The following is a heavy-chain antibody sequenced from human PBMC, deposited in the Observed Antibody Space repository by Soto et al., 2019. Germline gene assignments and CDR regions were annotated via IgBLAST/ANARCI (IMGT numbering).Heavy chain of an antibody. CDR2: IYFSGRT. Sequence: SETLSLTCTVSGGSVSGGSYYWNWIRQPPGKGLEWIGYIYFSGRTNYNPSLKSRVTISIDTSKNQFSLKLSSVTAADTAVYYCAKDLFDWLSPADHWGRGTLVTVSS. J-gene: IGHJ4*02. CDR3: AKDLFDWLSPADH. D-gene: IGHD3-9*01. V-gene: IGHV4-61*01. CDR1: GGSVSGGSYY.